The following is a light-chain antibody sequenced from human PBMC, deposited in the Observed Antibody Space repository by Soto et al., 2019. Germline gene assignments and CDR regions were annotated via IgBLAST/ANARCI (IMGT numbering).Light chain of an antibody. Sequence: QSVLTQPASVSGSPGQSITISCTGTSSDVGGYNYVSWYQQHPGKAPKLMIYDVSNRPSGVSNRFSGSKSGNTASLTISGLQAEDEADYYCSSYTSSSTYVVFGGGIKVTVL. CDR2: DVS. V-gene: IGLV2-14*01. CDR1: SSDVGGYNY. J-gene: IGLJ2*01. CDR3: SSYTSSSTYVV.